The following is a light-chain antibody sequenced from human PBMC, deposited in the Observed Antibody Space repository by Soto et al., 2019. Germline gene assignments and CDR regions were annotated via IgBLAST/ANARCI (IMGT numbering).Light chain of an antibody. V-gene: IGKV1-5*03. J-gene: IGKJ1*01. CDR2: KSS. CDR1: QSISSW. CDR3: QQYNSYAWT. Sequence: DIKRTQSPSTLSASVGDRVTITCRASQSISSWLAWYQQKPGKAPKLLIYKSSSLESGVASRFSGSGSGTEFTLTISSLQPDDFATYYCQQYNSYAWTFGQGTKVEIK.